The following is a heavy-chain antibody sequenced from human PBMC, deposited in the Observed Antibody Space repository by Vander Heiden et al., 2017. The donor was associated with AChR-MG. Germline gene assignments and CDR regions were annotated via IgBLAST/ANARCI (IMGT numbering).Heavy chain of an antibody. CDR3: ARDSITMVRGVILYYYYYMDV. D-gene: IGHD3-10*01. CDR1: GGSFSGYY. CDR2: INHSGST. Sequence: QVQLQQWGAGLLKPSETLSLTCAVYGGSFSGYYWSWIRQPPGKGLEWIGEINHSGSTNYNPSLKSRVTISVHTSKNQFSLKLSSVTAADTAVYYCARDSITMVRGVILYYYYYMDVWGKGTTVTVSS. J-gene: IGHJ6*03. V-gene: IGHV4-34*01.